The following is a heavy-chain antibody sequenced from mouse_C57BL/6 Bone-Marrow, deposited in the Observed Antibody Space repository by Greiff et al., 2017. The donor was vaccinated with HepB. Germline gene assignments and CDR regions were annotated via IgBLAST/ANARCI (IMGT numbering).Heavy chain of an antibody. V-gene: IGHV1-81*01. J-gene: IGHJ1*03. D-gene: IGHD1-1*02. CDR1: GYTFTSYG. CDR3: VSYGYWYFDV. Sequence: QVQLQQSGAELARPGASVTLSCKASGYTFTSYGISWVKQRTGQGLEWIGEIYPRSGNTYYNEKFKGKATLTADKSSITAYMALRSLTSEDSAVYFCVSYGYWYFDVWGTGTTVTVSS. CDR2: IYPRSGNT.